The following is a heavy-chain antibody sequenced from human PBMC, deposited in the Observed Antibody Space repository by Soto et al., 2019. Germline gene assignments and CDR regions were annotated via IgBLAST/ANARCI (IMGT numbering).Heavy chain of an antibody. CDR3: ATVRGGRLLEGLN. CDR2: INPNSGGT. Sequence: ASVNRACKAAGYGFTGYYSHWGRHTPGQGLEWMGWINPNSGGTNYAQKFQGRVTMTRDTSISTAYMELSRLRSDDTAVYYCATVRGGRLLEGLNWAQRSLVPV. CDR1: GYGFTGYY. D-gene: IGHD1-1*01. J-gene: IGHJ4*02. V-gene: IGHV1-2*02.